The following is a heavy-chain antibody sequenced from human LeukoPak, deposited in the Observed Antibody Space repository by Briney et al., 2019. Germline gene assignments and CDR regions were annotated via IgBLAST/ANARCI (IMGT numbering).Heavy chain of an antibody. V-gene: IGHV5-51*01. D-gene: IGHD6-6*01. CDR2: IYPADSDT. CDR3: ARRPAFYFDY. Sequence: GESLKISCQISGYIFTTYWIAWVRQMPGKCLEWMGVIYPADSDTKYSPSFQGQVTFSVDKSISTAYLQWNSLKASDTAIYYCARRPAFYFDYWGQGTLVTVSS. J-gene: IGHJ4*02. CDR1: GYIFTTYW.